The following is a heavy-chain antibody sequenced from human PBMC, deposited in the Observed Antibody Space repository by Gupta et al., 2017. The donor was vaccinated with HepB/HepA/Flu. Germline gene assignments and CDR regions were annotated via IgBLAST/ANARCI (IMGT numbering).Heavy chain of an antibody. CDR1: GGTFSSYA. CDR3: ARGPVPSYYDFWSGYLYFQH. CDR2: IIPICGTA. Sequence: QVQLVQSGAEVKKPGSSVKVSCKASGGTFSSYAISWVRQAPGQGLEWMGGIIPICGTANYAQKFQGRVTITADKSTSTAYMELSSLRSEDTAVYYWARGPVPSYYDFWSGYLYFQHWGQGTLVTVSS. J-gene: IGHJ1*01. D-gene: IGHD3-3*01. V-gene: IGHV1-69*06.